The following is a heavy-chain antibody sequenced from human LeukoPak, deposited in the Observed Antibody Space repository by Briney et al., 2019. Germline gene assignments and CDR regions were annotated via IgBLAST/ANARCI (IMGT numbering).Heavy chain of an antibody. CDR1: GYTFTGYY. CDR3: ARVKYNWNPILDY. D-gene: IGHD1-20*01. V-gene: IGHV1-2*02. J-gene: IGHJ4*02. CDR2: INPPNGGT. Sequence: ASVKVSCKASGYTFTGYYMHWVRQAPGQGLEWVGWINPPNGGTNYAQKFQGRVTMTTDTSTSTAYMELRSLRSDDTAVYYCARVKYNWNPILDYWGQGTLVTVSS.